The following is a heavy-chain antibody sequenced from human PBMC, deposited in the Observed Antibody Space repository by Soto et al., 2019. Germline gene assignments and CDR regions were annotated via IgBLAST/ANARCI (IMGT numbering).Heavy chain of an antibody. J-gene: IGHJ4*02. D-gene: IGHD3-22*01. CDR3: ARDGPRYDSSGPIDY. V-gene: IGHV3-30-3*01. CDR2: ISYDGSNK. CDR1: GFSLSSYA. Sequence: PEGSLRLSCAASGFSLSSYAMHWVRQAPGKGLEWVAVISYDGSNKYYADSVKGRFTISRYNSKNTLYLQMNSLRAEDTAVYYCARDGPRYDSSGPIDYWGQGTLVTVSS.